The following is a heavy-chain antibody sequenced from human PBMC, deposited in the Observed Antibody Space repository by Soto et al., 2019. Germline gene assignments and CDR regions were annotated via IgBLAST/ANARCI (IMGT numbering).Heavy chain of an antibody. V-gene: IGHV5-51*01. J-gene: IGHJ4*02. D-gene: IGHD6-19*01. CDR2: IYPGDSDT. Sequence: GESLKISCKGSGYSCTSYWIGWVRQMPGKGLEWMGIIYPGDSDTRYSPSFQGQVTISADESISTAYLQWSSLKASDTAMYYCARSRSSGWYRDDYWGQGTLVTVSS. CDR1: GYSCTSYW. CDR3: ARSRSSGWYRDDY.